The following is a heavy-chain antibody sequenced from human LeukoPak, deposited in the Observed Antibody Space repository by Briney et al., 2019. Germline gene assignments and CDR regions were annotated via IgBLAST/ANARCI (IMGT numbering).Heavy chain of an antibody. D-gene: IGHD3-10*01. CDR3: ARAGRYYGSGSYIRYYYYMDV. CDR1: GGSISSSNW. Sequence: SETLSLTCAVSGGSISSSNWWSWVRQPPGKGLEWIGEIYHSGSTNYNPSLKSRVTISVDTSKNQFSLKLSSVTAADTAVYYCARAGRYYGSGSYIRYYYYMDVWGKGTTVTISS. CDR2: IYHSGST. V-gene: IGHV4-4*02. J-gene: IGHJ6*03.